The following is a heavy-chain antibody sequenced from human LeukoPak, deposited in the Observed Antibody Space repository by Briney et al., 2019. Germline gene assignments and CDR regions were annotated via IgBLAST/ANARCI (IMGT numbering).Heavy chain of an antibody. J-gene: IGHJ4*02. CDR3: AKGTSWFGED. D-gene: IGHD3-10*01. CDR1: GFTFSTYA. V-gene: IGHV3-23*01. CDR2: VTSDGPWT. Sequence: PGGSLRPSCAASGFTFSTYAMTWVPQAPGKGLEWVGAVTSDGPWTHSADSVKGRFTVSRDNSKDTLFMQMSSLRAEDTAVYYCAKGTSWFGEDWGLGTLVTVSS.